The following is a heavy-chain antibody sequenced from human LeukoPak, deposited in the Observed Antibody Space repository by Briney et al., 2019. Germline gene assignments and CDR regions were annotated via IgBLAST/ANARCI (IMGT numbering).Heavy chain of an antibody. CDR3: AKDWKIRPTVAPGPPHVQ. CDR1: GFTFSNYG. Sequence: GGSLRLSCAAPGFTFSNYGMTWVRQAPGKGLEWVSAISGSGGSTYYADSVKGRFTISRDNSKNTLYLQMNSLRAEDTAVYYCAKDWKIRPTVAPGPPHVQWGQGTLVTVSS. D-gene: IGHD4-23*01. CDR2: ISGSGGST. V-gene: IGHV3-23*01. J-gene: IGHJ4*02.